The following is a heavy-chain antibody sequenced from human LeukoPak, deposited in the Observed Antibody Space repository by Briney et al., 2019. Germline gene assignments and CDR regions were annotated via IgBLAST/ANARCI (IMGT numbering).Heavy chain of an antibody. CDR3: ARDSSGWNYYYYGMDV. V-gene: IGHV3-53*01. CDR1: GFTVSSNY. J-gene: IGHJ6*02. D-gene: IGHD6-19*01. CDR2: IYSGGST. Sequence: QPGGSLRLSCAASGFTVSSNYMSWVRQAPGKGLEWVSVIYSGGSTYYADSVKGRFTISRDNSKNTLYLQMNSLSAEDTAVYYCARDSSGWNYYYYGMDVWGQGTTVTVSS.